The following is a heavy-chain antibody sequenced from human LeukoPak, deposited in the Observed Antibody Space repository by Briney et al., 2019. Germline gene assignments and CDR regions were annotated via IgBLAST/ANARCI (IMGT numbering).Heavy chain of an antibody. CDR2: INSDGSST. J-gene: IGHJ4*02. Sequence: GGSLRLSCAASGFSFSSYWMHWVRQAPGKGLVWVSRINSDGSSTSYADSVKGRFTISRDNAKNTLYLQMNSLRAEDTAVYYCARVPGVRGPLNNWGQGTLVTVSS. D-gene: IGHD3-10*01. CDR3: ARVPGVRGPLNN. V-gene: IGHV3-74*01. CDR1: GFSFSSYW.